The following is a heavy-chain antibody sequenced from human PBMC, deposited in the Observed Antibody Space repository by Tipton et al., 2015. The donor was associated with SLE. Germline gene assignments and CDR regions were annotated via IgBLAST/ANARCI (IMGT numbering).Heavy chain of an antibody. CDR2: INHSGTT. CDR3: TRGRYGSGTFDP. V-gene: IGHV4-34*01. D-gene: IGHD3-10*01. J-gene: IGHJ5*02. Sequence: TLSLTCAVYGGSFRGYFWSWIRQPPGKGWEWIGGINHSGTTNSNPSVKSRLTASGDTSQNQFSLKLTSVTVADTAIYYCTRGRYGSGTFDPWGQGTLVIVSS. CDR1: GGSFRGYF.